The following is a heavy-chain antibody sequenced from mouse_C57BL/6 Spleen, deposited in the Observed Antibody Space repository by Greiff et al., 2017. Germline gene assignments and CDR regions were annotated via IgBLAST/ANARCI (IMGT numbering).Heavy chain of an antibody. CDR2: LSSGSGTI. Sequence: EVKVVESGGGLVKPGGSLKLSCAASGFTFSDSGLHWVRQAPGQGLEWVADLSSGSGTIYYADTVKGRFTISRDNAKNTLFLQMTSLRSEDTAMYYCARDGGSSDLYAMDYWGQGTSVTVSA. V-gene: IGHV5-17*01. CDR3: ARDGGSSDLYAMDY. CDR1: GFTFSDSG. D-gene: IGHD1-1*01. J-gene: IGHJ4*01.